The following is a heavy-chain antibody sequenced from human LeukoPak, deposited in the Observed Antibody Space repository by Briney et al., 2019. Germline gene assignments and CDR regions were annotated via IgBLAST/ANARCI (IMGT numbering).Heavy chain of an antibody. J-gene: IGHJ4*02. D-gene: IGHD1-26*01. V-gene: IGHV4-59*01. CDR2: IYYSGST. CDR3: ASLFGARDYFDY. CDR1: GGSISSYY. Sequence: PSETLSLTCTVSGGSISSYYWSWIQQPPGKGLEWIGYIYYSGSTNYNPSLKSRVTISVDTSKNQFSLKLSSVTAADTAVYYCASLFGARDYFDYWGQGTLVTVSS.